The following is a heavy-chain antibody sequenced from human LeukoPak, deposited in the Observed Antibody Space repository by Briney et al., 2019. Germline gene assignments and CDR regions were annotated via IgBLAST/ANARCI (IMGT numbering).Heavy chain of an antibody. CDR1: GYTFTSYY. CDR3: ASLAGSGYYGDGFDI. D-gene: IGHD5-18*01. CDR2: MNPNTGNT. J-gene: IGHJ3*02. V-gene: IGHV1-8*02. Sequence: AASVKVSCKASGYTFTSYYMHWVRQATGQGLEWMGWMNPNTGNTGYAQKFQGRVTMTRNTSISTAYLELRSLRSDDTAVYYCASLAGSGYYGDGFDIWGQGTMVTVSS.